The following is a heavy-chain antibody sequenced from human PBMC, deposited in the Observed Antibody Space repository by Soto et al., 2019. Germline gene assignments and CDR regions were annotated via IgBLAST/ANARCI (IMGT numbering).Heavy chain of an antibody. V-gene: IGHV1-8*01. CDR3: AMTSRGYSGYRLLGI. CDR1: GYTFTSYD. CDR2: MNPNSGNT. D-gene: IGHD5-12*01. J-gene: IGHJ3*02. Sequence: ASVKVSCKASGYTFTSYDINWVRQAAGQGLEWMGWMNPNSGNTGYAQKFQGRVTMTRNTSISTAYMELSSLRSEDTAVYYCAMTSRGYSGYRLLGIWGQGTMVTVSS.